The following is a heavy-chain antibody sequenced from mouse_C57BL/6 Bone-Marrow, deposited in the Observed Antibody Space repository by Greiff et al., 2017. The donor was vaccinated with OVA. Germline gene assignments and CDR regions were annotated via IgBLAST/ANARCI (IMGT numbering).Heavy chain of an antibody. CDR3: ARSGGIYYGNYNYAMDY. V-gene: IGHV14-2*01. CDR2: IDPEDGET. CDR1: GFNIKDYY. J-gene: IGHJ4*01. Sequence: VQLQQSGAELVKPGASVKLSCTASGFNIKDYYMHWVKQRTEQGLEWIGRIDPEDGETKYAPKFQGKATIPADTSSNTAYLQRSSLTAEDTAVYYCARSGGIYYGNYNYAMDYWGQGTSVTVSS. D-gene: IGHD2-1*01.